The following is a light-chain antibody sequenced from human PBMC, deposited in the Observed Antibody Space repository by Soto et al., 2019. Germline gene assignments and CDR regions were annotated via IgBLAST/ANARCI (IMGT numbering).Light chain of an antibody. Sequence: DIQMTQSPSTLSASVGDRVTITCRASQSISSWLAWYQQKPGKAPKLLIYKASSLESGVPSRFSGSGSGTEFTPTISSLHPDDFATYYCQQYNSYSPAVTFGQGTKVDIK. CDR1: QSISSW. J-gene: IGKJ1*01. CDR2: KAS. CDR3: QQYNSYSPAVT. V-gene: IGKV1-5*03.